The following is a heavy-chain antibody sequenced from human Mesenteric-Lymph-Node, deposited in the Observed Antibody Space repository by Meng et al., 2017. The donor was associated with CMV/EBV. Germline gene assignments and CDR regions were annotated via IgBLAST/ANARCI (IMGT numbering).Heavy chain of an antibody. CDR1: GYTFTDYD. CDR2: VNPTSGDT. CDR3: ARTPGIATPTAWWLDP. J-gene: IGHJ5*02. D-gene: IGHD6-13*01. V-gene: IGHV1-2*06. Sequence: GYTFTDYDIHWVRQAPGQGLEWMGRVNPTSGDTNYAQKFQGRVTMTRDTSLSTAYMEVSSLKSDDTAVYYCARTPGIATPTAWWLDPWGQGTLVTVS.